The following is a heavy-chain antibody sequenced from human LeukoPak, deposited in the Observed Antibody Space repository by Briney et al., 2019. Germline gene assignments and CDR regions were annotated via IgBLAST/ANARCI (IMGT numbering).Heavy chain of an antibody. CDR3: AKDGSNVLRYFDWLLGPNDDAFDI. V-gene: IGHV3-23*01. J-gene: IGHJ3*02. CDR2: ISAIGGNT. D-gene: IGHD3-9*01. Sequence: PGGSLRLSCAASGFTFSSYAMTWVRQAPGKGLEWVSLISAIGGNTYYADSVKGRFTISRDNSKNTLSLQMNSLRAEDTAVYYCAKDGSNVLRYFDWLLGPNDDAFDIWGQGTMVTVSS. CDR1: GFTFSSYA.